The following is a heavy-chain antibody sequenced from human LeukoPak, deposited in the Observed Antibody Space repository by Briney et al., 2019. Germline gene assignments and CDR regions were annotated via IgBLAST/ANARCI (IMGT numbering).Heavy chain of an antibody. J-gene: IGHJ4*02. Sequence: GGSLRLSCAASGFTFSSYSFNWVRQAPGKGLEWVSSISTSPFIYYADSVKGRFTISRDNSKNTLYLQMNSLRAEDTAVYYCARGYDILTGCDYWGQGTLVTVSS. D-gene: IGHD3-9*01. CDR1: GFTFSSYS. CDR2: ISTSPFI. CDR3: ARGYDILTGCDY. V-gene: IGHV3-21*01.